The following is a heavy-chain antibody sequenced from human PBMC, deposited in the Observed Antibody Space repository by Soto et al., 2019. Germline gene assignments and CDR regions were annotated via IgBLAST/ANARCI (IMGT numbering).Heavy chain of an antibody. D-gene: IGHD3-22*01. CDR3: AKAPYDSSGYYYYYYGMDV. V-gene: IGHV3-23*01. Sequence: GGSLRLSCAASGFTFSSYAMSWVRQAPGKGLEWVSAISGSGGSTYYADSVKGRFTISRVNSKNTLYLQMNSLRAEDTAVYYCAKAPYDSSGYYYYYYGMDVWGQGTTVTVS. CDR2: ISGSGGST. J-gene: IGHJ6*02. CDR1: GFTFSSYA.